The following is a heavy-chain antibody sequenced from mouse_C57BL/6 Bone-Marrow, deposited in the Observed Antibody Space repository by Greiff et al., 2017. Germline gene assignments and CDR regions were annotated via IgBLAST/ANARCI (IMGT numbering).Heavy chain of an antibody. CDR1: GFTFSDYG. CDR3: TRGDYNYKGAGLAY. D-gene: IGHD2-12*01. Sequence: EVQVVESGGGLVKPGGSLKLSCAASGFTFSDYGMHWVRQAPEQGLEWVAYISSGSSSIYYALTVKGRFTISRDNAKNTLFLQMTSLRSEDTAMYDGTRGDYNYKGAGLAYWGQGTRVTVAA. CDR2: ISSGSSSI. J-gene: IGHJ3*01. V-gene: IGHV5-17*01.